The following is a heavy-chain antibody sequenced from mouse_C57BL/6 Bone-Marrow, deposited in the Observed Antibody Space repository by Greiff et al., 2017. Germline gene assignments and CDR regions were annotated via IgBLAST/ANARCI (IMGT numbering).Heavy chain of an antibody. V-gene: IGHV5-4*01. J-gene: IGHJ3*01. Sequence: DVQLVESGGGLVKPGGSLKLSCAASGFTFSSYAMSWVRQTPEKRLEWVATISDGGSYTYYPDNVKGRFTISRDNAKNNLYLQMSHLKSEDTAMYYCARDGDDYDGAWFAYWGQGTLVTVSA. D-gene: IGHD2-4*01. CDR3: ARDGDDYDGAWFAY. CDR1: GFTFSSYA. CDR2: ISDGGSYT.